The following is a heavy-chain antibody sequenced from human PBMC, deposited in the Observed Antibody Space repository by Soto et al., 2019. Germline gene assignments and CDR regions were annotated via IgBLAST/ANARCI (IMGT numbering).Heavy chain of an antibody. J-gene: IGHJ6*03. V-gene: IGHV3-30*18. D-gene: IGHD3-22*01. CDR3: AKDRDYYSDYYYYMDV. Sequence: GGSLRLSCAASGFTFSSYGMHWVRQGPGEGLEWVAVISYDGSNKYYADSVKGRFTISRDNSKNTLYLQMNSLRAEDTAVYYCAKDRDYYSDYYYYMDVWGKGTTVTVSS. CDR1: GFTFSSYG. CDR2: ISYDGSNK.